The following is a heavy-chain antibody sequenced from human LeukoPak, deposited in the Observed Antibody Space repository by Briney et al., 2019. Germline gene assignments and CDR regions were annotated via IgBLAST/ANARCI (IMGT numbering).Heavy chain of an antibody. CDR1: GFTFSSYA. J-gene: IGHJ1*01. Sequence: PEGSLRLSCAASGFTFSSYAMSWVRQAPGKGLEWVSAISGSGGSTYYADSVKGRFTITRDNSKNTLYLQMNSLRAEDTAVYYCAKDRHVAAAGTKAASEYFQHWGQGTLVTVSS. CDR2: ISGSGGST. V-gene: IGHV3-23*01. CDR3: AKDRHVAAAGTKAASEYFQH. D-gene: IGHD6-13*01.